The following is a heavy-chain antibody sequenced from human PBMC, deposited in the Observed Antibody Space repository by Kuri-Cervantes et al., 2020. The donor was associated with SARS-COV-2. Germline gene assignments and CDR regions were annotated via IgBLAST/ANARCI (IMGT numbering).Heavy chain of an antibody. D-gene: IGHD4-11*01. CDR1: GFTFSSYS. CDR3: ARDHYTYYYYMDV. CDR2: ISSSSSNI. J-gene: IGHJ6*03. Sequence: GGSLRLSCAASGFTFSSYSMNWVRQAPGKGLEWVSYISSSSSNIYYADSVKGRFTISRDNAKNSLYLQMNSLRAEDTAVYYCARDHYTYYYYMDVWGKGTTVTVSS. V-gene: IGHV3-48*01.